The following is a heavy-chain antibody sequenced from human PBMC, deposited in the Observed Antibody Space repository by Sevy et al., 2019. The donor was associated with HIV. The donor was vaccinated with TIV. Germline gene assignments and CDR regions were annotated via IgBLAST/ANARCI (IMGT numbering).Heavy chain of an antibody. D-gene: IGHD2-15*01. CDR1: GFSVSSNY. V-gene: IGHV3-53*01. Sequence: GGSLRLSCVVSGFSVSSNYMSWVRQAPGKGLEWVSNIYSDGRTYYADSVRGRFTISRDTSKNTVYLEMKSLEAEDTAGYYCTREDIVLGEDNYYGMDVWGHGTTVTVSS. CDR3: TREDIVLGEDNYYGMDV. CDR2: IYSDGRT. J-gene: IGHJ6*02.